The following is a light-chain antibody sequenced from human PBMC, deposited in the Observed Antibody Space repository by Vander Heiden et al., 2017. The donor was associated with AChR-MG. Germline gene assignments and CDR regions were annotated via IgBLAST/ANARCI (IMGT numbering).Light chain of an antibody. V-gene: IGLV1-44*01. CDR1: SSNIGSKT. Sequence: QSVLTQSPSASGTPGQRVTISCSGSSSNIGSKTVNWYQHLPGTAPKLLIKSNDQRPSGVPDRFSGSTSGTSASLAISGLQSEDEGDYYCATWDDSLNGPVFGGGTKLTVL. J-gene: IGLJ2*01. CDR3: ATWDDSLNGPV. CDR2: SND.